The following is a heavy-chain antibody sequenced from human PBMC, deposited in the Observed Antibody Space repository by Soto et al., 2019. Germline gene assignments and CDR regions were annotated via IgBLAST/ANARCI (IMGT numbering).Heavy chain of an antibody. J-gene: IGHJ6*02. V-gene: IGHV3-30*18. CDR1: GFTFSSYG. Sequence: QVQLVESGGGVVQPGRSLRLSCAASGFTFSSYGMHWVRQAPGKGLEWVAVISYDGSNKYYADSVKGRFTISRDNSKNTLYLQMNSLRAEDTAVYYCAKAYARRRDFWSGYYKNYYYGMDVWGQGTTVTVSS. D-gene: IGHD3-3*01. CDR2: ISYDGSNK. CDR3: AKAYARRRDFWSGYYKNYYYGMDV.